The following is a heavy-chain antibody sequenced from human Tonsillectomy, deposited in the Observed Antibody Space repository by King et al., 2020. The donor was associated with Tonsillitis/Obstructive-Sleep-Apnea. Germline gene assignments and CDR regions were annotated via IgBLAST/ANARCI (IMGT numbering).Heavy chain of an antibody. V-gene: IGHV3-23*04. J-gene: IGHJ4*02. CDR3: AKYDCSGASCFFGFEH. Sequence: VQLVESGGGLVQPGGSLRVSCAASGFTFSSYAMSWVRQAPGKGLEWVSGISGNGDDIYYADSVKGRFTISRDSSKKTLYLQMNSLRGEDTAIYYCAKYDCSGASCFFGFEHWGQGTLVTVAS. CDR1: GFTFSSYA. CDR2: ISGNGDDI. D-gene: IGHD2-15*01.